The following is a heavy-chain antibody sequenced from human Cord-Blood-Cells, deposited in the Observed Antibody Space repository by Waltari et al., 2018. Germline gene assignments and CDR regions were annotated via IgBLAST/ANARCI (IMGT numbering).Heavy chain of an antibody. CDR2: IYHSGST. J-gene: IGHJ4*02. D-gene: IGHD5-18*01. CDR3: ARGGGYSYGYYFDY. CDR1: GYSISSGYY. Sequence: QVQLQESGPGLVTPSETLSLTCTVPGYSISSGYYWGWIRSPPGKGLEWIGSIYHSGSTYYNPSLKSRVTISVDTSKNQFSLKLSSVTAADTAVYYCARGGGYSYGYYFDYWGQGTLVTVSS. V-gene: IGHV4-38-2*02.